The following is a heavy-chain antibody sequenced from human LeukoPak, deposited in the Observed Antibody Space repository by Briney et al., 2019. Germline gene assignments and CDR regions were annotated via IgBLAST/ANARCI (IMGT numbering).Heavy chain of an antibody. D-gene: IGHD2-8*01. V-gene: IGHV3-48*04. CDR2: ISSSGSTI. J-gene: IGHJ4*02. CDR1: GFTFSSYS. Sequence: GESLRLSCAASGFTFSSYSMHWVRQAPGKGLEWVSYISSSGSTIYYADSVKGRFTISRDNAKNSLYLQLNSLRAEDTAVYYCAGRYCTSGVCSPFDYWGQGTLVTVSS. CDR3: AGRYCTSGVCSPFDY.